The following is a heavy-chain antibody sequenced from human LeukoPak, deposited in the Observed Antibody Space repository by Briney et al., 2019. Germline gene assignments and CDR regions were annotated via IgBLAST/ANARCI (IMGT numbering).Heavy chain of an antibody. CDR1: GGSFSGYY. CDR2: INHSGST. V-gene: IGHV4-34*01. D-gene: IGHD6-13*01. Sequence: PSETLSLTCAVYGGSFSGYYWSWIRQPPGKGLEWIGEINHSGSTNYNPSLKSRVTISVDTSKNQFSLKLSSVTAADTAVYYCARGGIAAAGTSYYYMDVWGKGTTVTVSS. CDR3: ARGGIAAAGTSYYYMDV. J-gene: IGHJ6*03.